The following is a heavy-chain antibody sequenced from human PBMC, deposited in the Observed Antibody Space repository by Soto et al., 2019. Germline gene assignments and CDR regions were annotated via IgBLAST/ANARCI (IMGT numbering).Heavy chain of an antibody. Sequence: ASVKVSCKASGFTFNNYGYSWVRQAPGQGLEWMGWIAAYNGITNYAQKLQGRVAMTTDTSTRTAYMELRNLRSDDTAIYYCARDPPGYYDSSGAAWSWGQGTLVTVSS. CDR3: ARDPPGYYDSSGAAWS. D-gene: IGHD3-22*01. CDR2: IAAYNGIT. V-gene: IGHV1-18*04. CDR1: GFTFNNYG. J-gene: IGHJ5*02.